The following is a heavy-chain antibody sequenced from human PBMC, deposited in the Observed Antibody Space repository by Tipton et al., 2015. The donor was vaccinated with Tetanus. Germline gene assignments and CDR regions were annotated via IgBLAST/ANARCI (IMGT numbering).Heavy chain of an antibody. CDR2: ISYSGST. J-gene: IGHJ4*02. CDR1: GGSVRSGDYY. Sequence: TLSLTCTVSGGSVRSGDYYWNWIRQSPGKGLEWLGYISYSGSTNSNYSLKSRITISQDTSKNQFSLKLTSVTAADTAVYYCARANYDFPKKGPFDSWGQGTQVIFSS. V-gene: IGHV4-61*08. D-gene: IGHD3-3*01. CDR3: ARANYDFPKKGPFDS.